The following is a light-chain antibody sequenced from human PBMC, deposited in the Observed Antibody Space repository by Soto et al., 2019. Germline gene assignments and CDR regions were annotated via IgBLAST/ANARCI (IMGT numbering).Light chain of an antibody. CDR1: RSDVGGSKF. CDR3: CSYTSISTYV. CDR2: DVT. J-gene: IGLJ1*01. V-gene: IGLV2-14*01. Sequence: QSALTQPASVSGSPGQSITISCTGTRSDVGGSKFVKRYQQYPGKAPKVIIYDVTDRPSGVSDRFSGSKSGNTASLTISGLQAEDEADYYCCSYTSISTYVFGTGTKVTVL.